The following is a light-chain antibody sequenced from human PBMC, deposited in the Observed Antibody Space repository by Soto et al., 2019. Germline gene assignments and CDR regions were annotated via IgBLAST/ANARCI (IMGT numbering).Light chain of an antibody. CDR1: QSFSSNY. J-gene: IGKJ1*01. V-gene: IGKV3-20*01. CDR2: GAS. Sequence: EIVLTQSPGTLSLSPGERATLSCRASQSFSSNYLAWYQQKPGQAPRLLIYGASSRATGIPDRFSGSGSATDFTLTISRLEAEDSAIYYCQQYGSWTFGQGTKVEIK. CDR3: QQYGSWT.